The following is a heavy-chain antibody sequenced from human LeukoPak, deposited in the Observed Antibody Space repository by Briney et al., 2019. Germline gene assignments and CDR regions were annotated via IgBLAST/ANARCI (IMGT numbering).Heavy chain of an antibody. CDR1: GFTFSGSA. J-gene: IGHJ6*02. CDR3: TRIPPRYGLYYYGMDV. V-gene: IGHV3-73*01. CDR2: IRSKANSYAT. D-gene: IGHD4-17*01. Sequence: GGSLRLSCVASGFTFSGSAMHWVRQASGKGLEWVGRIRSKANSYATAYAASVKGRFTISRDDSKNTAYLQMNSLKTEDTAVYYCTRIPPRYGLYYYGMDVWGQGTTVTVSS.